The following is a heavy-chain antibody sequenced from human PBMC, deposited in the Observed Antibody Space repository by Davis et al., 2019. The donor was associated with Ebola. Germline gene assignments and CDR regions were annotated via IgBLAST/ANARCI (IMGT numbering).Heavy chain of an antibody. CDR1: GYIFRSYG. V-gene: IGHV1-18*04. CDR3: ARDNTGWSVDY. CDR2: ISTYNGNT. D-gene: IGHD6-19*01. Sequence: AASVKVSCKASGYIFRSYGISWVRQAPGQGLEWMGWISTYNGNTKYAQNFQGRVTMTTDTSTDTAYMELRSLRSDDTAVYYCARDNTGWSVDYWGLGALVTVSS. J-gene: IGHJ4*02.